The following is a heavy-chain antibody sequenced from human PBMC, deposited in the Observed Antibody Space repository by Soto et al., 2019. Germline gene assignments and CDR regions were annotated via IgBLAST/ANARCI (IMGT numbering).Heavy chain of an antibody. V-gene: IGHV1-46*01. CDR1: GYSFTSYF. D-gene: IGHD3-3*01. J-gene: IGHJ4*02. CDR2: IDPDGGST. Sequence: QVQLVQSGAEVKNPGASVKVSCQASGYSFTSYFMHWVRQAPGQGPEWMGIIDPDGGSTSYAQKFQGRVTMTTDTSTSTVYVELSSLRSEDTAVYYCASLIGVDTLRDYWGQGTLVTVSS. CDR3: ASLIGVDTLRDY.